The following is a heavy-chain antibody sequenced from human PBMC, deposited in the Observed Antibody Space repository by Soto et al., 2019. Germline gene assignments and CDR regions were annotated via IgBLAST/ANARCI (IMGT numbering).Heavy chain of an antibody. CDR2: IYHSGST. CDR1: CGSISSGGYS. J-gene: IGHJ4*02. V-gene: IGHV4-30-2*01. Sequence: SETLSLTCAVSCGSISSGGYSWSWIRQPPGKGLEWIGYIYHSGSTYYNPSLKSRVTISVDRSKNQFSLKLSSVTAADTAVYYCARAPPLRSYFDYWGQGTLVTVSS. CDR3: ARAPPLRSYFDY.